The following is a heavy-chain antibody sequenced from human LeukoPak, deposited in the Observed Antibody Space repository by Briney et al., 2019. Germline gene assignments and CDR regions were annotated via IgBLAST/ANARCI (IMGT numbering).Heavy chain of an antibody. J-gene: IGHJ4*02. D-gene: IGHD5-24*01. CDR3: ARLEEMTTVSTSFDF. CDR1: GFFFSGSG. CDR2: IRSKPKSYAT. Sequence: GGSLRLSCAASGFFFSGSGIHRVRQASGKGLEWIGRIRSKPKSYATAYAASVKRRFTVSRDDSKNTAYLQMDSLEAEDTAVYYCARLEEMTTVSTSFDFWGQGTLVTVSS. V-gene: IGHV3-73*01.